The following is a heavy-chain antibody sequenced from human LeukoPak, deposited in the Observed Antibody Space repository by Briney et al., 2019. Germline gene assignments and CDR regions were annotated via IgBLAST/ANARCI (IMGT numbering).Heavy chain of an antibody. Sequence: SETLSLTCAVYGGSFSGYYWSWIRQPPGKGLEWIGEINHSGSTNYNPSLKSRVTISVDPSKNQFSLKLSSVTAADTAVYYCASWYTMMGNWGQGTLVTVSS. J-gene: IGHJ4*02. CDR2: INHSGST. V-gene: IGHV4-34*01. CDR3: ASWYTMMGN. CDR1: GGSFSGYY. D-gene: IGHD3-22*01.